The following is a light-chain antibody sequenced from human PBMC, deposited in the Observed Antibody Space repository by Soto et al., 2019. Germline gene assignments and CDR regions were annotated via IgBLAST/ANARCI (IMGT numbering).Light chain of an antibody. CDR1: QSISSY. CDR2: GAS. V-gene: IGKV1-39*01. Sequence: DIQMTQSPSSLSASVGDRVTITCRASQSISSYLNWYQQKPGEAPKLLIYGASSLQSGVPSRFSGSGSGTEFTLTISSLQPEDFATYYCQQSYSSVRSFGQGTRWIS. CDR3: QQSYSSVRS. J-gene: IGKJ1*01.